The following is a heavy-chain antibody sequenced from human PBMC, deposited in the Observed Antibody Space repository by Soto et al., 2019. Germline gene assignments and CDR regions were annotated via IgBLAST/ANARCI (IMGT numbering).Heavy chain of an antibody. Sequence: QVQLVQSGAEVKKPGASVKVSCKASGYTFTSYAMHWVRQAPGQRLEWMGWINAGNGNTKYSQEFQGRVTITRDTSASTAYMELSSLRSEDTAVYYCARSPYSSSRDYYYGMDVWGQGTTVTVSS. J-gene: IGHJ6*02. D-gene: IGHD6-13*01. CDR2: INAGNGNT. CDR1: GYTFTSYA. CDR3: ARSPYSSSRDYYYGMDV. V-gene: IGHV1-3*01.